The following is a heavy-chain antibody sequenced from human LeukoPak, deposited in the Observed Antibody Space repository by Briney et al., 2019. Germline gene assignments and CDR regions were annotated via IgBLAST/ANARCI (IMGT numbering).Heavy chain of an antibody. D-gene: IGHD3-10*01. CDR2: IYPADSDI. Sequence: GESLKISCKGSGYRFSTYWIAWVRQMPGKGLEWMGLIYPADSDIRYSPSFQGQVTISVNKSISTAYLQWSSLKASDTAMYYCARESGDGDFFDYWGQGTLVTVSS. V-gene: IGHV5-51*01. CDR3: ARESGDGDFFDY. J-gene: IGHJ4*02. CDR1: GYRFSTYW.